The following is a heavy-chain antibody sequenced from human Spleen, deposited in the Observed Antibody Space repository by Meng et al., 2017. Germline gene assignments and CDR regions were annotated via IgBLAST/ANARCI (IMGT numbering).Heavy chain of an antibody. D-gene: IGHD2-2*01. CDR2: ISSSRGNAI. CDR1: GFAFSSYE. J-gene: IGHJ4*02. V-gene: IGHV3-48*03. CDR3: ARDMAAVPVVDY. Sequence: GGSLRLSCAASGFAFSSYEMNWVRQAPGKGLEWTAYISSSRGNAIYYADSVKGRFTISRDNAQNSLYLQMNSLRADDTAVYYCARDMAAVPVVDYWAQGPLVTVSS.